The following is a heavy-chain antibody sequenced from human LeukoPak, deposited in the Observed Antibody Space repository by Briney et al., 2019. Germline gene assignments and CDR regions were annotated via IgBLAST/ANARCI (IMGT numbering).Heavy chain of an antibody. V-gene: IGHV4-39*01. D-gene: IGHD6-13*01. Sequence: SETLVLTCTVSGGSISSSNYYWAWIRQPPGRGLEWIGSIYYSGSTYYNPSLKSRVTISVDTSKNQFSLKLNSVTAADTAVYYCARHEGDWAEAGRFWGQGTLVTVSS. CDR3: ARHEGDWAEAGRF. CDR2: IYYSGST. J-gene: IGHJ4*02. CDR1: GGSISSSNYY.